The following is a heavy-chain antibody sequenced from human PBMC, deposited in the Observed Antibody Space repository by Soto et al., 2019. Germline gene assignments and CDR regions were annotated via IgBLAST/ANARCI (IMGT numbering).Heavy chain of an antibody. CDR1: GFIVSDTY. J-gene: IGHJ3*02. CDR3: AREPRYCRGGSCSITGDAFDI. CDR2: ISNRGDT. Sequence: EVQLVESGGGLVQPGGSLRLSCTASGFIVSDTYMNWVRQAPGKGLEWVSVISNRGDTHYADSVRGRFSLSRDIADNTVTLQMNNLRVEDTAVYYCAREPRYCRGGSCSITGDAFDIWGQGTMVTVSS. D-gene: IGHD2-15*01. V-gene: IGHV3-66*01.